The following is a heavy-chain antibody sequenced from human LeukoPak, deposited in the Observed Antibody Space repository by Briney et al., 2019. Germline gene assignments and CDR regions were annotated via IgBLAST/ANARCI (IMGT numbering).Heavy chain of an antibody. CDR3: ARDRIAAALDYYMDV. J-gene: IGHJ6*03. Sequence: SETLSLTCTVSGGSISSGSYHWSWVRQPAGKGLEWIGRIYTCGSTNYNPSLKSRVTISVDTSKNQFPLKLSSVTAADTAVYYCARDRIAAALDYYMDVWGKGTTVTVSS. CDR2: IYTCGST. V-gene: IGHV4-61*02. D-gene: IGHD6-13*01. CDR1: GGSISSGSYH.